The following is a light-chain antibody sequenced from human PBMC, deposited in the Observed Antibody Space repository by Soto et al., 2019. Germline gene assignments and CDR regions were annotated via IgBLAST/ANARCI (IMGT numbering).Light chain of an antibody. J-gene: IGLJ1*01. CDR2: EVS. V-gene: IGLV2-14*01. Sequence: QSVLTQPASVSGSPGQSITMSCTGTSNDVGGYNYVSWYQQHSGKAPKLMIHEVSNRPSGVSNRFSGSKSGNTASLTISGLQAEDEADYYCSSYTSSDTLVFGTGTKVTVL. CDR3: SSYTSSDTLV. CDR1: SNDVGGYNY.